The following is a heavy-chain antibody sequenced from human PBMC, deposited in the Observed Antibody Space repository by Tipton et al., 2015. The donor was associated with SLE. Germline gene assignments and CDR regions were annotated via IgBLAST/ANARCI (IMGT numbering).Heavy chain of an antibody. CDR3: AKTGTYSSGYWRDY. Sequence: SLRLSCAASGFTFTSYGIHWVRQAPGKGLEWVAVISYDGGYKYYADSLKGRFTISRDNSKNTVYLEVNSLTVEDTAVYYCAKTGTYSSGYWRDYWGQGTLVTVSS. D-gene: IGHD3-22*01. J-gene: IGHJ4*02. V-gene: IGHV3-30*18. CDR2: ISYDGGYK. CDR1: GFTFTSYG.